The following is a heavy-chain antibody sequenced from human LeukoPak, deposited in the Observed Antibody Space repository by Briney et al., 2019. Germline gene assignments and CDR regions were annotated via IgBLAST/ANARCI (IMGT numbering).Heavy chain of an antibody. Sequence: SGPALVKPTQTLTLTCTFSGFSLSTGGMCVSWIRQPPGKALEWLARIDWDDDKYYSTSLKTRLTISKDTSKNQVVLTMTNMDPVDTATYYCARHLGVGATAPYFDYWGQGTLVTVSS. D-gene: IGHD1-26*01. CDR3: ARHLGVGATAPYFDY. V-gene: IGHV2-70*11. CDR1: GFSLSTGGMC. CDR2: IDWDDDK. J-gene: IGHJ4*02.